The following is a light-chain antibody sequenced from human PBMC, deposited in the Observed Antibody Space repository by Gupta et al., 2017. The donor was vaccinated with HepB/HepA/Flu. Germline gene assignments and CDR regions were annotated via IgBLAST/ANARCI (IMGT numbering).Light chain of an antibody. CDR2: AAS. V-gene: IGKV1-39*01. Sequence: DIQMTQSPSSLSASVGDRVTITCRASQSISSYLNWYQQKPGKAPKLLIYAASSVQSGVPSRFSGCGSGTDFTLTIRRLQPEDFATYYCHRSYSTRFTFGPGTKVDIK. CDR3: HRSYSTRFT. J-gene: IGKJ3*01. CDR1: QSISSY.